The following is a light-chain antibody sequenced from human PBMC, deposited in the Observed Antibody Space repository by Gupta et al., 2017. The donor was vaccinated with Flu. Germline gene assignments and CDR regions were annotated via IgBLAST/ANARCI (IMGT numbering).Light chain of an antibody. V-gene: IGLV3-21*02. CDR3: QVWDSTSDHYV. J-gene: IGLJ1*01. CDR2: DDR. CDR1: NIGSKS. Sequence: SSVLTQPPSESVAPGQTARITCGGINIGSKSVHWYQQRPGQAPVLVVYDDRDRPSGIPQRISGSNSGNTATLTISRVEAGDEADYYCQVWDSTSDHYVFGTGTKVTVL.